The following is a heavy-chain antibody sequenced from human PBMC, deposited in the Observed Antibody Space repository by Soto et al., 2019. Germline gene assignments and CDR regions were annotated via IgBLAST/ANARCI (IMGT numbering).Heavy chain of an antibody. CDR2: IYYSGST. V-gene: IGHV4-31*03. Sequence: SETLSLTCTVSGGSISSGGYYWSWIRQHPGKGLEWIGYIYYSGSTYYNPSLKSRVTISLDTSKNQFSLKLSSVTAADTAVYYCARDVRQDWFDPWGQGTLVTVSS. CDR3: ARDVRQDWFDP. CDR1: GGSISSGGYY. J-gene: IGHJ5*02.